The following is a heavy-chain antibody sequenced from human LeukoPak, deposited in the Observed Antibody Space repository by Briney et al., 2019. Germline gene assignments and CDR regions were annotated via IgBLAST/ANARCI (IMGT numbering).Heavy chain of an antibody. Sequence: PGGSLRLSCAASGFTFSSYWMSWVRQAPGKGLEWVANIKQDGSDKYYVDSVKGRFTISRDNAKNSLYLQTTSLRAKDTAIYYCARWDYYGDYWGQGTLVTVSS. V-gene: IGHV3-7*01. CDR3: ARWDYYGDY. CDR1: GFTFSSYW. CDR2: IKQDGSDK. D-gene: IGHD3-22*01. J-gene: IGHJ4*02.